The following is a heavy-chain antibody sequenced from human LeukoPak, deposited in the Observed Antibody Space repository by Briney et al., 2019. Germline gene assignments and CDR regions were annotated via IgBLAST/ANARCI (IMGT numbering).Heavy chain of an antibody. V-gene: IGHV3-30-3*01. Sequence: SGGSLRLSCAASGFTFSSYAMHWVRQAPGKGLEWVAVISYDGSNKYYADSVKGRFTISRDNSKNTLYLQMNSLRAEDTAVYYCARGSSSSFVSGYWGQGTLVTVSS. CDR1: GFTFSSYA. D-gene: IGHD6-6*01. J-gene: IGHJ4*02. CDR2: ISYDGSNK. CDR3: ARGSSSSFVSGY.